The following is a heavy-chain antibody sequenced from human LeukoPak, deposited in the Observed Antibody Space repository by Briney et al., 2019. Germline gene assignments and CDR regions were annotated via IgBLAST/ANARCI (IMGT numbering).Heavy chain of an antibody. CDR1: GGSFSGYY. CDR2: INHSGST. CDR3: ARCPSYYLFDY. J-gene: IGHJ4*02. Sequence: SETLSLTCAVYGGSFSGYYWSWIRQPPGKGLEWIGEINHSGSTNYNPSLKSRVTISVDTSKNQFSLKLSSVTAADTGVYYCARCPSYYLFDYWGQGTLVTVSS. D-gene: IGHD3-10*01. V-gene: IGHV4-34*01.